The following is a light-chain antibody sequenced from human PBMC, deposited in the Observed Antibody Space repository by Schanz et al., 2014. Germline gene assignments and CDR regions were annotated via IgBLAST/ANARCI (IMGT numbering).Light chain of an antibody. Sequence: EIVLTQSPATLSVSPGDRATLSCRASQSVSSFLAWYQQKRGQAPRLLIYDASNRATGIPARFSGSGSGADFTLTISSLEPEDFAVYYCQQRGIWPYTFGPGTKLEIK. CDR3: QQRGIWPYT. V-gene: IGKV3-11*01. CDR1: QSVSSF. J-gene: IGKJ2*01. CDR2: DAS.